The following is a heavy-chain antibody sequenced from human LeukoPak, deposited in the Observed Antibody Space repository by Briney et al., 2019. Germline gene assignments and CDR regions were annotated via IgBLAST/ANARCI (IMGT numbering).Heavy chain of an antibody. CDR3: ASSGGDIVVVPAVLYD. CDR2: INPNSGGT. Sequence: ASVKVSCKASGYTFTGYYMHWVRQAPGQGLEWMGWINPNSGGTNYAQKFQGRVTMTRDTSISTAYMELSRLRSDDTAVYYCASSGGDIVVVPAVLYDWGQGTLVTVSS. D-gene: IGHD2-2*01. J-gene: IGHJ4*02. CDR1: GYTFTGYY. V-gene: IGHV1-2*02.